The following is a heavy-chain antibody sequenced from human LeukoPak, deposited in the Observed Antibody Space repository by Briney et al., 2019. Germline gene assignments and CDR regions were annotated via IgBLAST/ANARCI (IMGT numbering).Heavy chain of an antibody. J-gene: IGHJ4*02. D-gene: IGHD5-12*01. CDR1: GYTFTGYA. CDR3: AKKVRGPSHPLDF. V-gene: IGHV1-2*02. CDR2: INPEKRDT. Sequence: ASVKLSCKASGYTFTGYAILWVRQAPGQGLEWMGWINPEKRDTGYAHKFQGRVTMTSDTSISTAYMELSSLRSDDTAVYYCAKKVRGPSHPLDFWGQGTLVTVSS.